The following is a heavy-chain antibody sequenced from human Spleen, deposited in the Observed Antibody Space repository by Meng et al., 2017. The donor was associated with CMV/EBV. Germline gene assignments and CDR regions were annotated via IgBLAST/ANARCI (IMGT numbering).Heavy chain of an antibody. V-gene: IGHV1-46*01. Sequence: ASVKVSCKASGYTFTGYYIHWVRQAPGHGLEWMGIIKPGGGSTTYAQNLQGRITLTRDVSTSTVYMELSSLTSEDTAVYYCARDQIAVSGLSYYFDFWGQGTLVTVSS. J-gene: IGHJ4*02. CDR3: ARDQIAVSGLSYYFDF. CDR2: IKPGGGST. D-gene: IGHD6-19*01. CDR1: GYTFTGYY.